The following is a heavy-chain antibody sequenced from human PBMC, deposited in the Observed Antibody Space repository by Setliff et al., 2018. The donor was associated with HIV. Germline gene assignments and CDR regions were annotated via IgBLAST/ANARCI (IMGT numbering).Heavy chain of an antibody. J-gene: IGHJ4*02. D-gene: IGHD3-10*01. Sequence: GGSLRLSCAASGVIFSDAWMSWVRQAPGKGLEWVGRVKSKIDGGTIDYAAPVKGRFIISRDDSKNTLYLQMNSLRAEDTAVYYCAKDRDERWFGELLSPFTFDYWGQGTLVTVSS. V-gene: IGHV3-15*01. CDR2: VKSKIDGGTI. CDR3: AKDRDERWFGELLSPFTFDY. CDR1: GVIFSDAW.